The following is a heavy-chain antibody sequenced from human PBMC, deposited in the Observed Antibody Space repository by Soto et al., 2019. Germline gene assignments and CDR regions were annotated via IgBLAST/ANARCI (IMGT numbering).Heavy chain of an antibody. V-gene: IGHV3-23*01. J-gene: IGHJ3*02. CDR2: VIASGDNS. D-gene: IGHD2-2*01. CDR3: AKGVPAAFSPQLAAFDI. Sequence: PGGSLRLSCAASGFNFSSYGMHWVRPAPGKGLERVSTVIASGDNSYYADSGKGRFTISRDNSRNTLYLQMNSLRAEDTALYYCAKGVPAAFSPQLAAFDIWGQGTMVTVSS. CDR1: GFNFSSYG.